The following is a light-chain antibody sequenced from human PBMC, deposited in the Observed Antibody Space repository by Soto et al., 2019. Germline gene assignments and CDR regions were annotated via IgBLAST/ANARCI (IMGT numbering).Light chain of an antibody. CDR1: HSVDSN. J-gene: IGKJ5*01. CDR3: QQRSNWPLIT. Sequence: EIVMKQSPCTLSVSTGQGATLSCRASHSVDSNLAWYQQKPGQAPRLLIYDASNRATGIPARFSGSGSGTDFTLTFSSLEPEDFAVYYCQQRSNWPLITSCQGTRLEIK. CDR2: DAS. V-gene: IGKV3-11*01.